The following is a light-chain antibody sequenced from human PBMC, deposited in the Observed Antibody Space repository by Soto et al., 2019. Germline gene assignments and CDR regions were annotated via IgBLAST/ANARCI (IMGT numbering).Light chain of an antibody. CDR3: QQYGSSIT. V-gene: IGKV3-20*01. Sequence: GSLTMSQGERATLSCRASQSVSSSYLAWYQQKPGQAPRLLIYGASSRATGIPDRFSGSGSGTDFTLTISRLEPEDFAVYYCQQYGSSITFGQGTRLEIK. J-gene: IGKJ5*01. CDR2: GAS. CDR1: QSVSSSY.